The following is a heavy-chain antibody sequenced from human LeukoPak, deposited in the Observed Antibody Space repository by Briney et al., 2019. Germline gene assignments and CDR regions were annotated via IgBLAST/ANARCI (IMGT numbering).Heavy chain of an antibody. V-gene: IGHV3-21*01. CDR3: ARGGGALAGATRDYFDY. CDR2: ISSSSSYI. Sequence: GGSLRLSCAASGFTFSSYSMNWVRQAPGKGLEWVSSISSSSSYIYYADSVKGRFTISRDNAKNSLYLQMNSLRAEDTAVYYCARGGGALAGATRDYFDYWGQGTLVAVSS. CDR1: GFTFSSYS. D-gene: IGHD1-26*01. J-gene: IGHJ4*02.